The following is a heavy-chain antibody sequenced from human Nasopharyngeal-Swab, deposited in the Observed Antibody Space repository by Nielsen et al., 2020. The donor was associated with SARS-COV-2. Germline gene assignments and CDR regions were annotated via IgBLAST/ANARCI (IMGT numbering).Heavy chain of an antibody. CDR3: ARAIKIFGAVVGSFDP. Sequence: SETLSLTCSVSGGSMTSNNYYWGWIRQPPEKGLEWIGNLYYNGITYYNPSLKSRVTISLDTSKSQFSLKLTSVTAADTAVYYCARAIKIFGAVVGSFDPWGQGTLVTVSS. D-gene: IGHD3-3*01. V-gene: IGHV4-39*07. CDR1: GGSMTSNNYY. CDR2: LYYNGIT. J-gene: IGHJ5*02.